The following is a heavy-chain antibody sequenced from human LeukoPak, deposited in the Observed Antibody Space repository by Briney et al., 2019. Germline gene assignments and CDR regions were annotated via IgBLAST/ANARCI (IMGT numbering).Heavy chain of an antibody. Sequence: ASVKVSCKASVGTFSSYAISWVRQAPGQRLEWMGGIIPIFGTANYAQKFQGRVTITAEESARTAYLELSSLRSEDTAVYYCAREYCSGGSWCYLNYYYYGMDVWGQGATVSVSS. V-gene: IGHV1-69*13. CDR2: IIPIFGTA. CDR1: VGTFSSYA. D-gene: IGHD2-15*01. CDR3: AREYCSGGSWCYLNYYYYGMDV. J-gene: IGHJ6*02.